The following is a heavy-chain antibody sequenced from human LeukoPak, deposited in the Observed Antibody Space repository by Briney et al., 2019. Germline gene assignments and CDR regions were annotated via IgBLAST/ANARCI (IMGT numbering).Heavy chain of an antibody. D-gene: IGHD2-15*01. CDR1: GFTFSSYE. J-gene: IGHJ4*02. V-gene: IGHV3-48*03. CDR3: ATMGVVVVAATCPDY. CDR2: ISSSGSTI. Sequence: PSGGSLRLSCAASGFTFSSYEMNWVRQAPGKGLEWVSYISSSGSTIYYADSVKGRFTISRHNAKNSLYLQMNSLRAEDTAVYYCATMGVVVVAATCPDYWGQGTLVIVPP.